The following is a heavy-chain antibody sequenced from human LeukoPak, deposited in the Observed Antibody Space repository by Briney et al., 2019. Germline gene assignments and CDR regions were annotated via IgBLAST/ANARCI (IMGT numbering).Heavy chain of an antibody. CDR2: ISSSGSTI. CDR3: ARDWSPYYDYVWGSYRYTGTVDYFDY. Sequence: GGSLRLSCAASGFTFSSYEMNWVRQAPGKGLEWVSYISSSGSTIYYADSVKGRFTISRDNAKNSLYLQMNSLRAEDTAVYYCARDWSPYYDYVWGSYRYTGTVDYFDYWGQGTLVTVSS. D-gene: IGHD3-16*02. CDR1: GFTFSSYE. J-gene: IGHJ4*02. V-gene: IGHV3-48*03.